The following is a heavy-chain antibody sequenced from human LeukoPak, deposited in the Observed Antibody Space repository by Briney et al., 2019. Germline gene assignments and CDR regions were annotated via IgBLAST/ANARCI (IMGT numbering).Heavy chain of an antibody. Sequence: ASVKVSCKASGYTFTSYAMHWVRQAPGQRLEWMGWINAGNGNTRYSQKLQGRVTITRDTSANTVYMELSSLRSGDTAVYYCVRDDWNYKFTIHSYYYGMDVWGQGTTVTVSS. CDR1: GYTFTSYA. CDR2: INAGNGNT. D-gene: IGHD1-7*01. CDR3: VRDDWNYKFTIHSYYYGMDV. V-gene: IGHV1-3*01. J-gene: IGHJ6*02.